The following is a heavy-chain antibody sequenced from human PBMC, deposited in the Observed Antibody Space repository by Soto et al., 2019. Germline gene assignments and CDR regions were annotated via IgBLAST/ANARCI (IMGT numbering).Heavy chain of an antibody. Sequence: SETLSLTCAVSVGSISSGGYSWSWIRQPPGKGLEWIGYIYHSGSTYYNPSLKSRVTISVDRSKNQFSLKLSSVTAADTAVYYCARVGPYCGGDCVDYWGQGTLVTVSS. CDR2: IYHSGST. D-gene: IGHD2-21*02. CDR3: ARVGPYCGGDCVDY. J-gene: IGHJ4*02. CDR1: VGSISSGGYS. V-gene: IGHV4-30-2*01.